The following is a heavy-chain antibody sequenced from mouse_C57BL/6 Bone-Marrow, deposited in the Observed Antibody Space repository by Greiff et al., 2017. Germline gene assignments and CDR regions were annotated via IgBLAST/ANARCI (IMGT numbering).Heavy chain of an antibody. D-gene: IGHD6-1*01. V-gene: IGHV1-80*01. CDR3: ARPLRSYWYFDV. Sequence: VQLQESGAELVKPGASVKISCKASGYAFSSYWMNWVKQRPGKGLEWIGQIYPGAGDTNYNEKFKGKATLTADKSSSTAYMQLSSLTSEVSAVYFCARPLRSYWYFDVWGTGTTVTVSS. J-gene: IGHJ1*03. CDR2: IYPGAGDT. CDR1: GYAFSSYW.